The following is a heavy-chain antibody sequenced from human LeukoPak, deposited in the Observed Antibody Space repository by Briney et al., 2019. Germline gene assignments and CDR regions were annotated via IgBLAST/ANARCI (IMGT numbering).Heavy chain of an antibody. J-gene: IGHJ4*02. CDR2: IGTAGDT. CDR1: GLTFSSYD. Sequence: GGSLRLSFAASGLTFSSYDMHWVGQGTGKVLEWGSAIGTAGDTYYPGSVKGRFTTSRENAKNSLYLQMNSLRVGDTAVYYCASRLGSSSWYDYWGQGTLVTVSS. CDR3: ASRLGSSSWYDY. V-gene: IGHV3-13*04. D-gene: IGHD6-13*01.